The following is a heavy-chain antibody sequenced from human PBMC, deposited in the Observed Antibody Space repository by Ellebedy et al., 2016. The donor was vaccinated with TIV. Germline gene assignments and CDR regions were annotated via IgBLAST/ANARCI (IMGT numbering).Heavy chain of an antibody. Sequence: GESLKISXAASGFTFSTYSMNWVRQAPGKGLEWVSYISSGSNTIYYADSVKGRFTISRDNAKNSLYLQMNSLRGEDTAVYYCVRVYGYYYGMDVWGQGTTVTVSS. J-gene: IGHJ6*02. CDR1: GFTFSTYS. CDR2: ISSGSNTI. CDR3: VRVYGYYYGMDV. V-gene: IGHV3-48*01. D-gene: IGHD2-8*01.